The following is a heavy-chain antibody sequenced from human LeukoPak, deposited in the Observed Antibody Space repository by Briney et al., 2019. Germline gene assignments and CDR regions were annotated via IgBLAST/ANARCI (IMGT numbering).Heavy chain of an antibody. V-gene: IGHV3-53*01. Sequence: GGSLRLSCAASGFTVSSNYMSWVRQAPGKGLEWVSVIYSGGSTYYADSVKGRFTISRDNSKNTLYLQMNSLRAEDTAVYYCARDQAKRLRYYMDVWGKGTTVTVSS. D-gene: IGHD4-17*01. CDR3: ARDQAKRLRYYMDV. CDR1: GFTVSSNY. CDR2: IYSGGST. J-gene: IGHJ6*03.